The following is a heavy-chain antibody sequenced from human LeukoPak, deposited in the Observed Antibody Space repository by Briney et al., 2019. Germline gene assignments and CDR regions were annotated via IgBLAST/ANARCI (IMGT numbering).Heavy chain of an antibody. J-gene: IGHJ4*02. D-gene: IGHD2-21*01. CDR1: GFTFSSYW. CDR2: IKQNGNGK. Sequence: GGSLRLSCAASGFTFSSYWMTWVRQAPGKGLEWVANIKQNGNGKYYVDSVKGRFTISRDYAKNSLYLQMNSLRAEDTAVYYCDPISDVWRPGGQGTLVTVSS. V-gene: IGHV3-7*03. CDR3: DPISDVWRP.